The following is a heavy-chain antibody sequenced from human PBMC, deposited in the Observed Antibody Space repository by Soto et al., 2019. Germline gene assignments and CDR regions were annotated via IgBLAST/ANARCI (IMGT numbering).Heavy chain of an antibody. CDR2: IQSKTDGGAI. Sequence: EVQLVESGGGLVKPGGSLRLSCAAPGFTFSNAWMSWVRQAPGKGLEWVGRIQSKTDGGAIDYAAPVKGRFTISRDDSKSTLSLQMCALRTEDTAVYYCASKPKAVAGYSHYWGQGSLVTVS. V-gene: IGHV3-15*01. J-gene: IGHJ4*02. D-gene: IGHD6-19*01. CDR1: GFTFSNAW. CDR3: ASKPKAVAGYSHY.